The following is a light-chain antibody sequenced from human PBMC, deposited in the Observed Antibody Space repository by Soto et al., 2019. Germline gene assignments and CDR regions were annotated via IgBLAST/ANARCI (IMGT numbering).Light chain of an antibody. Sequence: EIVLTQSPGTLSLSPGERATLSCRASQSVNTRYSAWYQKKPGQAPRLLIYATSSRATGIPDRFSGSGSGTDFTLTISRLEPEDFAVYYCQHYGSSPPYTFGQGTKLKIK. CDR1: QSVNTRY. V-gene: IGKV3-20*01. CDR2: ATS. CDR3: QHYGSSPPYT. J-gene: IGKJ2*01.